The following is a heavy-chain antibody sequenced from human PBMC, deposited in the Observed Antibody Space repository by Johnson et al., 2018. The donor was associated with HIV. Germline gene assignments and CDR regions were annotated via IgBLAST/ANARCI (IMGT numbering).Heavy chain of an antibody. D-gene: IGHD6-13*01. V-gene: IGHV3-43D*03. Sequence: EVQLVESGGVVVQPGGSLRLSCAASGFTFDDYAMHWVRQAPGKGLEWVSLISWDGGSTYYADSVKGRFTISRDNSKNTLLLQMNSLRAEDTAVYYCAKCIWGSSLIDAFDIWGQGTMVTVSS. CDR2: ISWDGGST. CDR3: AKCIWGSSLIDAFDI. J-gene: IGHJ3*02. CDR1: GFTFDDYA.